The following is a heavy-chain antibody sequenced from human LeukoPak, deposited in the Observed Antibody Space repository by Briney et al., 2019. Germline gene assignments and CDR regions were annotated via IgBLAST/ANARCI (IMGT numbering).Heavy chain of an antibody. J-gene: IGHJ4*02. CDR2: IYTSGST. Sequence: PSETLSLTCTVSGGSISSGSYYWSWIRQPAGKGLEWIGRIYTSGSTNYNPSLKSRVTISVDTSKNQFSLELSSVTAADTAVYYCARHLRTFWGIDYWGQGTLVTVSS. V-gene: IGHV4-61*02. D-gene: IGHD7-27*01. CDR3: ARHLRTFWGIDY. CDR1: GGSISSGSYY.